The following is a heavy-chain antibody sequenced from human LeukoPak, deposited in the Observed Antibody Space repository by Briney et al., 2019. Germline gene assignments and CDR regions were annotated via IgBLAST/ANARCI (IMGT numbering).Heavy chain of an antibody. CDR1: GFTFSSYG. CDR2: IWYDGSNK. D-gene: IGHD1-26*01. V-gene: IGHV3-33*01. CDR3: ARVGREDYYYMDV. Sequence: GRSLRLSCAASGFTFSSYGMHWVRQAPGKGLEWVAVIWYDGSNKYYADSVKGRFTISRDNSKNTLYLQMNSLRAEDTVVYYCARVGREDYYYMDVWGKGTTVSVSS. J-gene: IGHJ6*03.